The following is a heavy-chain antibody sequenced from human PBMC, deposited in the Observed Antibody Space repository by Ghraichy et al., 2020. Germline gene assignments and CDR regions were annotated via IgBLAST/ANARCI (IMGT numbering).Heavy chain of an antibody. J-gene: IGHJ1*01. CDR2: IYTSGST. CDR1: GGSISSYY. V-gene: IGHV4-4*09. D-gene: IGHD3-22*01. CDR3: ARQGSGYYDARYYFQH. Sequence: SETLSLTCTVSGGSISSYYWSWIRQPPGKGLEWIGYIYTSGSTNYNPSLKSRVTISVDTSKNQFSLKLSSVTAADTAVYYCARQGSGYYDARYYFQHWGQGTLVTVSS.